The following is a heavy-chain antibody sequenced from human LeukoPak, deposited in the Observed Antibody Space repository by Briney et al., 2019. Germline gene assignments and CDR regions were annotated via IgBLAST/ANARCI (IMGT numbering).Heavy chain of an antibody. V-gene: IGHV4-59*02. D-gene: IGHD6-6*01. CDR2: IYYSGST. CDR1: GGSVSSYY. Sequence: SETLSLTCTVSGGSVSSYYWNWIRQPPGKGLEWIGYIYYSGSTNYNPSLKSRVTISLDTSKTQFSLKLSSVTAAHTALYYCARSSSSSANFDYWGQGTLVTVSS. J-gene: IGHJ4*02. CDR3: ARSSSSSANFDY.